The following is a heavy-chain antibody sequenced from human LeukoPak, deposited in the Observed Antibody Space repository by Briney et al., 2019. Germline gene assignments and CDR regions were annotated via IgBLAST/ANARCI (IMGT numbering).Heavy chain of an antibody. D-gene: IGHD5-18*01. V-gene: IGHV3-30*02. CDR2: IRYDGSNK. CDR1: GFTFSSYS. CDR3: AKGGRGYSYGVDY. J-gene: IGHJ4*02. Sequence: GGSLRLSCAASGFTFSSYSMNWVRQAPGKGLEWVAFIRYDGSNKYYADSVKGRFTISRDNSKNTLYLQMNSLRAEDTAVYYCAKGGRGYSYGVDYWGQGTLVTVSS.